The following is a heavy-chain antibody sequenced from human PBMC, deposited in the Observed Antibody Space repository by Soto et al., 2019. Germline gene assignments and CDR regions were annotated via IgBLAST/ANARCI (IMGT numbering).Heavy chain of an antibody. D-gene: IGHD3-3*01. CDR1: GGSFSGYY. J-gene: IGHJ4*02. Sequence: SETLSLTCAVYGGSFSGYYWSWIRQPPGKGLEWIGEINHSGSTNYNPSLKSRVTISVDTSKNQFSLKLSSVTAADTAVYYCARGVKYYDFWSGYSIGFDYWGQGTLVTVSS. CDR3: ARGVKYYDFWSGYSIGFDY. V-gene: IGHV4-34*01. CDR2: INHSGST.